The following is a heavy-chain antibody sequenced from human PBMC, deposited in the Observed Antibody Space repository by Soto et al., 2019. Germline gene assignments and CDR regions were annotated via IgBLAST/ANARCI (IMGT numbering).Heavy chain of an antibody. Sequence: ASVKVSCKCSGYAFTGYYIHWVRQAPGQGLEWMGWINPNSGDTNYAQKFQGRVTMTRDTSFSTAYMELSSLRSDDTDVYYCATRYSYVHFWGQGTLVTVSS. D-gene: IGHD5-18*01. J-gene: IGHJ4*02. CDR2: INPNSGDT. CDR3: ATRYSYVHF. CDR1: GYAFTGYY. V-gene: IGHV1-2*02.